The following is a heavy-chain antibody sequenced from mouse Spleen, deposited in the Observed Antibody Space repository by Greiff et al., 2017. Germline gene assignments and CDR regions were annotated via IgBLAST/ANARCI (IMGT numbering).Heavy chain of an antibody. D-gene: IGHD1-1*01. J-gene: IGHJ4*01. Sequence: DVKLVESGGGLVKPGGSLKLSCAASGFTFSSYTMSWVRQTPAKRLEWVATISSGGGNTYYPDSVKGRFTISRDNARNTLYLQMSSLRSEDTAMYYCARQDYYYDGSYHGLYAMDYWGQGTSVTVSS. CDR1: GFTFSSYT. V-gene: IGHV5-9*04. CDR3: ARQDYYYDGSYHGLYAMDY. CDR2: ISSGGGNT.